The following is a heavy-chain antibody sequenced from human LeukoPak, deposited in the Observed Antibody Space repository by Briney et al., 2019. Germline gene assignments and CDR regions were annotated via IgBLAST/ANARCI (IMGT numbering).Heavy chain of an antibody. CDR3: VKGGYGYTYHYNWFDH. V-gene: IGHV3-64*02. CDR1: GLRFPNFA. CDR2: ISDNGGTT. Sequence: PGGSLRLSCVASGLRFPNFAMHWVRQAPGKGLESLSVISDNGGTTSYADSVKGRFTVSRDNSKNTLFLQMSSLRPEDTAVYYCVKGGYGYTYHYNWFDHWGQGTLVTVSS. D-gene: IGHD5-18*01. J-gene: IGHJ5*02.